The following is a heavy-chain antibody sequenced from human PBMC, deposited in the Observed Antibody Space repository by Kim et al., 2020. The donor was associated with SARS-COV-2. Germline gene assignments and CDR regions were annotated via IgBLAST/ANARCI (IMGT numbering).Heavy chain of an antibody. Sequence: SETLSLTCAVYGGSFSGYYWSWIRQPPGKGLEWIGEINHSGSTNYNPSLKSRVTISVDTSKNQFSLKLSSVTAADTAVYYCARGGGWRRGSGKDYYYGMDVWGQGTTVTVSS. J-gene: IGHJ6*02. V-gene: IGHV4-34*01. CDR3: ARGGGWRRGSGKDYYYGMDV. D-gene: IGHD1-26*01. CDR2: INHSGST. CDR1: GGSFSGYY.